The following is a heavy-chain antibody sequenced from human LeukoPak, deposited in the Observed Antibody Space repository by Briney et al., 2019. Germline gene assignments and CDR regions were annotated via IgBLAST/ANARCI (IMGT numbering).Heavy chain of an antibody. CDR3: ARDVVVVPAAIHYGMDV. J-gene: IGHJ6*02. Sequence: PSETLSHTCTVSGDSISTGSYYWGWIRQPPGKGLEWIGEINHSGRTYYNPSLKSRVTISVDTSKNQFSLNLSSVTAADTAVYYCARDVVVVPAAIHYGMDVWGQGTTVTVSS. CDR2: INHSGRT. V-gene: IGHV4-39*07. CDR1: GDSISTGSYY. D-gene: IGHD2-2*01.